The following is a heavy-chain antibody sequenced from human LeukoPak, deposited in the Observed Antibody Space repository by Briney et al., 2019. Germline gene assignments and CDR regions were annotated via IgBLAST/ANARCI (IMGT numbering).Heavy chain of an antibody. D-gene: IGHD1-26*01. J-gene: IGHJ4*02. Sequence: PGRSLRLSCGASGFTFSSYGMHCVRQAPGKGLEWVSVISYDGGNKQYADSVKGRITISRDNSKNTLYLQMNNLRVDDTAVYYCTKGDGGGSYYYFAYWGQGTLVTVSS. CDR2: ISYDGGNK. CDR3: TKGDGGGSYYYFAY. V-gene: IGHV3-30*18. CDR1: GFTFSSYG.